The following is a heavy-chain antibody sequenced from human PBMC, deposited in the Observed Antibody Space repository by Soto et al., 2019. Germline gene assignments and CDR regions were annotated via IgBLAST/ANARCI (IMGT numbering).Heavy chain of an antibody. CDR3: AREVAFGGVIENAVDY. V-gene: IGHV1-69*08. J-gene: IGHJ4*02. CDR1: GGTFSSYT. CDR2: IIPILGIA. Sequence: QVQLVQSGAEVKKPGSSVKVSCKASGGTFSSYTISWVRQAPGQGLEWMGRIIPILGIANHAQKFQGRVTITADKSTSTAYMELSSLRSEDTAVYYCAREVAFGGVIENAVDYWGQGTLVTVSS. D-gene: IGHD3-16*02.